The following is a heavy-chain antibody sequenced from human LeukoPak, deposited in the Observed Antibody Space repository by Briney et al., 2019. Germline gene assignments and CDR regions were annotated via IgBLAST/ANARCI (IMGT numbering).Heavy chain of an antibody. CDR2: ISGSGGST. V-gene: IGHV3-23*01. CDR1: GFTFSTYA. Sequence: GGSLRLSCAASGFTFSTYAMSWVRQAPGKGLEWVSAISGSGGSTYYADSVKGRFTISRDSSKNTLYLQMNSLRAEDTAVYYCAKPITMVRGRDFDYWGQGTLVTVSS. D-gene: IGHD3-10*01. CDR3: AKPITMVRGRDFDY. J-gene: IGHJ4*02.